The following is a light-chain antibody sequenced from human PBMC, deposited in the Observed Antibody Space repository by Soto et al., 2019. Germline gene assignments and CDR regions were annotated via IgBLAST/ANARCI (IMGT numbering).Light chain of an antibody. CDR1: SSDVGGYNY. J-gene: IGLJ2*01. Sequence: QSVLTQPASVSESPGQSITISCTGTSSDVGGYNYVSWYQQHPGEAPKLIIYEVAHRPSGVSSRFSGSKSGNTASLTVYGLQAEDEAYYYCSSYSSSSIPVIFGGGTKLTVL. CDR3: SSYSSSSIPVI. CDR2: EVA. V-gene: IGLV2-14*01.